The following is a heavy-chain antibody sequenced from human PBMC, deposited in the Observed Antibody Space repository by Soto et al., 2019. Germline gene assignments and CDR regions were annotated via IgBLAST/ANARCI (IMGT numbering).Heavy chain of an antibody. CDR2: INPNSGGT. J-gene: IGHJ6*02. Sequence: ASVKVSCKASGYTFTGYYMHWLRQAPGQGLEWMGWINPNSGGTNYAQKFQGWVTMTRDTSISTAYMELSRLRSDVTAVYYCARVFARGYYYYGMDVWGQGTTVTVSS. D-gene: IGHD3-10*01. CDR1: GYTFTGYY. V-gene: IGHV1-2*04. CDR3: ARVFARGYYYYGMDV.